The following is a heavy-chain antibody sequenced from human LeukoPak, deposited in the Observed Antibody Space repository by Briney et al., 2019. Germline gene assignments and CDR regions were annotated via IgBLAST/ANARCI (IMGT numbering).Heavy chain of an antibody. Sequence: GGSLRLSCAASGFTFSSYAMHWVRQAPGKGLEWVAVISYDGSNKYYADSVKGRFTISRDNAKNSLYLQMNSLRADDTAVYYCARDPIVGATTNYFDYWGQGTLVTVSS. D-gene: IGHD1-26*01. V-gene: IGHV3-30-3*01. CDR3: ARDPIVGATTNYFDY. J-gene: IGHJ4*02. CDR1: GFTFSSYA. CDR2: ISYDGSNK.